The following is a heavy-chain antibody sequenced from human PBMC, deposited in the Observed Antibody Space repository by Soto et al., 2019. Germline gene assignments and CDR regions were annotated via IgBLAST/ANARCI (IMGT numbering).Heavy chain of an antibody. Sequence: PGGSLRVSYAAAGFTFSNAWMNWVRQAPGKGLEWVGRIKSKTDGGTTDYAAPVKGRFTISRDDSKNTLYLQMNSLKTEDTAVYYCTTHEYCSGGSCYSLPYYYGMDVWGQGTTVTVSS. J-gene: IGHJ6*02. CDR2: IKSKTDGGTT. CDR3: TTHEYCSGGSCYSLPYYYGMDV. V-gene: IGHV3-15*07. CDR1: GFTFSNAW. D-gene: IGHD2-15*01.